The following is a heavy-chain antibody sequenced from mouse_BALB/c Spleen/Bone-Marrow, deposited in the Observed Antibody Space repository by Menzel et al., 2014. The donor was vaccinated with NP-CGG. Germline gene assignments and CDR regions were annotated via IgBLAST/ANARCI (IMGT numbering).Heavy chain of an antibody. J-gene: IGHJ3*01. D-gene: IGHD2-10*02. Sequence: EVQLVESGGGLVKPGGSLKLSCAASGFTFSSYAMSWARQSPEKRLEWVAEISSGGSYTYYPDTVTGRFTISRDNAKNTLYLKMSSLRSEDTAMYYCARDRYGNYPWFAYWGQGTLVTVSA. CDR2: ISSGGSYT. CDR1: GFTFSSYA. CDR3: ARDRYGNYPWFAY. V-gene: IGHV5-9-4*01.